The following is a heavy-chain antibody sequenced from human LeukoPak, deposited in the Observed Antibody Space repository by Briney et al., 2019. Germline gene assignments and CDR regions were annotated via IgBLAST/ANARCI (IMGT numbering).Heavy chain of an antibody. D-gene: IGHD3-10*01. V-gene: IGHV3-30*18. J-gene: IGHJ4*02. Sequence: GGSLRLSCAASGFTFSSYGMHWVRQAPGKGLEWVAVISYDGSNKYYADSVKGRFTVSRDNSKNTLYLQMNSLRAEDTAVYYCAKDLHYGSADYWGQGTLVTVSS. CDR3: AKDLHYGSADY. CDR2: ISYDGSNK. CDR1: GFTFSSYG.